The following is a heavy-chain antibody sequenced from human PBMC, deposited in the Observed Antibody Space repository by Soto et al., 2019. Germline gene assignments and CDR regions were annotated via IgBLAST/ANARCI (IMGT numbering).Heavy chain of an antibody. CDR3: ARSQSGGSGPRYYFDY. CDR2: INAGNGNT. D-gene: IGHD2-15*01. CDR1: GYTFTSYA. Sequence: ASVNVSCKASGYTFTSYAMHWVRQAPGQRLEWMGWINAGNGNTKYSQKFQGRVTITRDTSASTAYMELSSLRSEDTAVYYCARSQSGGSGPRYYFDYWGQGTLVTVSS. J-gene: IGHJ4*02. V-gene: IGHV1-3*01.